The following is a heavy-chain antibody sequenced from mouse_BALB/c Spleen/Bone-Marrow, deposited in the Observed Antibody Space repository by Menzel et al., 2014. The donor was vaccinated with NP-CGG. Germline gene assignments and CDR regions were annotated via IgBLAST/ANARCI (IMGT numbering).Heavy chain of an antibody. CDR3: ATYYRYDRRFAY. J-gene: IGHJ3*01. V-gene: IGHV14-3*02. CDR1: GFNIKDTY. D-gene: IGHD2-14*01. CDR2: IDPANGNT. Sequence: VQLQQSGAELVKPGASVKLSCTASGFNIKDTYMHWVKQRPEQGLEWIGRIDPANGNTKYDPKFQGKATITADTTSNTAYLQLSSLTSEDTAVYYYATYYRYDRRFAYWGQGTLVTVSA.